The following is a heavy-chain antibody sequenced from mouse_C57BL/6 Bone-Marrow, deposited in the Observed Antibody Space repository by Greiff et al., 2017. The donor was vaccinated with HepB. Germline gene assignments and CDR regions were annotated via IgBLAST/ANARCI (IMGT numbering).Heavy chain of an antibody. CDR1: GYTFTDYE. CDR3: TTYGSSYGAWFAY. D-gene: IGHD1-1*01. CDR2: IDPETGGT. Sequence: VQLQQSGAELVRPGASVTLSCKASGYTFTDYEMHWVKQTPVHGLEWIGAIDPETGGTAYNQKFKGKAILTADKSSSTAYMELRSLTSEDSAVYYCTTYGSSYGAWFAYWGQGTLVTVSA. V-gene: IGHV1-15*01. J-gene: IGHJ3*01.